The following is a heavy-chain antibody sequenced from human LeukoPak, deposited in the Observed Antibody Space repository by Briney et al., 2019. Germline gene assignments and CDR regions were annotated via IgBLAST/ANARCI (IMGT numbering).Heavy chain of an antibody. V-gene: IGHV4-59*01. Sequence: TSETLSLTCTVSGGSISSYYWSWIRQPPGKGLEWIGYIYYCGSTNYNPSLKSRVTISVDTSKNQFSLKLSSVTAADTAVYYCAKGYTGYVIDYWGQGTLVTVSS. CDR1: GGSISSYY. CDR2: IYYCGST. CDR3: AKGYTGYVIDY. D-gene: IGHD5-12*01. J-gene: IGHJ4*02.